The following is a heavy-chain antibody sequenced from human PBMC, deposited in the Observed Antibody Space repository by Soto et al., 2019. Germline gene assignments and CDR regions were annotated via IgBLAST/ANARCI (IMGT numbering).Heavy chain of an antibody. D-gene: IGHD2-15*01. CDR3: AREEAAQPSREFVFYWFDP. J-gene: IGHJ5*02. Sequence: SETLSITCTVSGGSISSHYWSWIRQPPGKGLEWIGYIYYSGSTNYNPSLKSRVTISVDTSKNQFSLKLSSVTAADTAVYYCAREEAAQPSREFVFYWFDPCGEVTLVPASP. V-gene: IGHV4-59*11. CDR2: IYYSGST. CDR1: GGSISSHY.